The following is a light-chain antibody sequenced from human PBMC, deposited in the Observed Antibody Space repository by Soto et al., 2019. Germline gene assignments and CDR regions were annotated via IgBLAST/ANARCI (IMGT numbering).Light chain of an antibody. J-gene: IGLJ3*02. CDR1: SSDVGSYNY. CDR3: SSYTTSGTPMV. V-gene: IGLV2-14*01. Sequence: QSALTQPASVSGSPGQSITISCTGTSSDVGSYNYVSWYQQYPGKAPKLMIYDVSNRPSGVSYRVSGSKSSNTAYLTISRLQDEDEADYYYSSYTTSGTPMVFGGGTEPTVL. CDR2: DVS.